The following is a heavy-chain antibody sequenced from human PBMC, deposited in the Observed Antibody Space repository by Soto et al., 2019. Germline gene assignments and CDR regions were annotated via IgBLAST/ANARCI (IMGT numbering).Heavy chain of an antibody. CDR1: GFTFSNAW. Sequence: PGGSLRLSCAASGFTFSNAWMSWVRQAPGKGLEWVGRIKSKTDGGTTDYAAPVKGRFTISRDDSKNTLYLQMNSLKTEDTAVYYCTTGRRFQRPPTYYYYGMDVWGQGTTVTVSS. V-gene: IGHV3-15*07. J-gene: IGHJ6*02. CDR2: IKSKTDGGTT. CDR3: TTGRRFQRPPTYYYYGMDV. D-gene: IGHD1-26*01.